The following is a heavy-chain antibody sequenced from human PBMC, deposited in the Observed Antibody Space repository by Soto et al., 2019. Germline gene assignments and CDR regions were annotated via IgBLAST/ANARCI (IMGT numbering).Heavy chain of an antibody. CDR3: SGCSGGACHQNYGMDV. CDR2: ISPSTSHI. CDR1: GFTFSSCT. D-gene: IGHD2-15*01. J-gene: IGHJ6*02. V-gene: IGHV3-21*01. Sequence: EVHLVESGGGLVKPGGSLRLSCAVSGFTFSSCTMNWVRQAPGKGLEWVSSISPSTSHIYYADSVKGRFTISRDNAKNSLFLQMNSPSAEDTAVYYCSGCSGGACHQNYGMDVWGQGTTVTVSS.